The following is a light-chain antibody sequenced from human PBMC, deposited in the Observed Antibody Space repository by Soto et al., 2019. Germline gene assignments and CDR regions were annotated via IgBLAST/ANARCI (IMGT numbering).Light chain of an antibody. CDR3: QQRSNWPSIT. Sequence: EIVLTQSPGTLSLSPGERATLSCRASQSVSSSYLAWYQQKPGQAPRLLIYGASSRATGIPDRFSASGSGTDFTLTISSLEPEDFAVYYCQQRSNWPSITFGQGTRLENK. CDR1: QSVSSSY. CDR2: GAS. J-gene: IGKJ5*01. V-gene: IGKV3D-20*02.